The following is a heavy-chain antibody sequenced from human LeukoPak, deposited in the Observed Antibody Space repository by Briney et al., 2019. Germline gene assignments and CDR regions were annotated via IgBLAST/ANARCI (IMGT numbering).Heavy chain of an antibody. CDR2: ISGSSSYI. CDR3: ASSSSSSWYSP. V-gene: IGHV3-21*01. J-gene: IGHJ5*02. CDR1: GFTFSSYS. D-gene: IGHD6-13*01. Sequence: PGGSLRLSCAASGFTFSSYSMNWVRQAPGKGLEWVSSISGSSSYIYYADSVKGRFTISRDDAKTSLYLQMNSLRAEDTAVYYCASSSSSSWYSPRGQGTLVTVSS.